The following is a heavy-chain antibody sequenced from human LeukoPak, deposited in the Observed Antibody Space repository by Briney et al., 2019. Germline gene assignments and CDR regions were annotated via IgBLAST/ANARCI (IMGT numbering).Heavy chain of an antibody. J-gene: IGHJ4*01. V-gene: IGHV3-23*01. CDR1: GFTFSSYA. CDR2: ISGSGGST. CDR3: ARDGTAPGLYFDL. Sequence: GGSLRLSCAASGFTFSSYAMSWVRQAPGKGLEWVSAISGSGGSTYYADSVKGRFTISRDNTKNSLSLQLNGLRAEDTAVYYCARDGTAPGLYFDLWGQGTLVTVSS. D-gene: IGHD6-13*01.